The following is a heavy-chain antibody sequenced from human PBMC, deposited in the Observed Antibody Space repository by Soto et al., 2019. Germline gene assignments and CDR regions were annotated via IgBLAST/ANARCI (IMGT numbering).Heavy chain of an antibody. Sequence: GGSLRLSCTASGFIFDEYAMTWVRQAPGKGLEWVGFIRSKSYGGATEYAGSVKGRFTISRDDSKTIAYLQMNSLKTEDTGVYFCARLDYYDRSGSYSGMDVWGQGTTVTVSS. J-gene: IGHJ6*02. CDR2: IRSKSYGGAT. CDR1: GFIFDEYA. V-gene: IGHV3-49*04. D-gene: IGHD3-22*01. CDR3: ARLDYYDRSGSYSGMDV.